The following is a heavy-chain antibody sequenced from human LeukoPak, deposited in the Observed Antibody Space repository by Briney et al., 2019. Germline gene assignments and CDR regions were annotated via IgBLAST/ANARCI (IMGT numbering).Heavy chain of an antibody. V-gene: IGHV3-30*04. CDR2: ISYDGSNK. CDR1: GFTFSSYA. CDR3: ASGVVVTASRVFDY. D-gene: IGHD2-21*02. Sequence: GGSLRLSCAASGFTFSSYAMHWVRQAPGKGLEWVAVISYDGSNKYYADSVKGRFTISRDNSKNTLYLQINSLRAEDTAVYYCASGVVVTASRVFDYWGQGTLVTVSS. J-gene: IGHJ4*02.